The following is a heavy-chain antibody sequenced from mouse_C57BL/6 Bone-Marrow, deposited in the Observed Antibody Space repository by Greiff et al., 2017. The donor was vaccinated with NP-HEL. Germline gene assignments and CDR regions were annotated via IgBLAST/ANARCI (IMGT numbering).Heavy chain of an antibody. CDR2: ISNGGGST. CDR3: ARHNYSPWDY. V-gene: IGHV5-12*01. CDR1: GFTFSDYY. Sequence: DVQLVESGGGLVQPGGSLKLSCAASGFTFSDYYMYWVRQTPEKRLEWVAYISNGGGSTYYPETVKGRFTISRDNAKNTLYLQMSRLKSEDTAMYYCARHNYSPWDYWGQGTSVTVSS. J-gene: IGHJ4*01. D-gene: IGHD2-12*01.